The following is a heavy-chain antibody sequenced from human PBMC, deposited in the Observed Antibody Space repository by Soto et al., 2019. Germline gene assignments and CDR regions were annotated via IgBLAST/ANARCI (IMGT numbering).Heavy chain of an antibody. Sequence: ASVKVSCKAYGYTFTSSGISWVPQAPGQGLEWMGWISAYTGTTNYAQKLQGRVTMNKDTSTSTAYMELRSLRSDETAVYYCARERRVAAAAHFDYGGQGTLVTVSS. V-gene: IGHV1-18*01. CDR1: GYTFTSSG. J-gene: IGHJ4*02. D-gene: IGHD6-13*01. CDR3: ARERRVAAAAHFDY. CDR2: ISAYTGTT.